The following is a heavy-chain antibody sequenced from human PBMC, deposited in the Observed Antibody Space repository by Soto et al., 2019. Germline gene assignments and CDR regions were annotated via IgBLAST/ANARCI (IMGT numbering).Heavy chain of an antibody. Sequence: EVQLVESGGGLVQPGGSLRLSCAASGFTCSSYWMSWVRQAPGKGLEWVANIKQDGSEKYYVDSVKGRFTISRDNAKNSLYLQMNSLRAEDTAVYYCARDRLAYCGGDCYSFFDYWGQGTLVTVSS. CDR2: IKQDGSEK. J-gene: IGHJ4*02. CDR3: ARDRLAYCGGDCYSFFDY. CDR1: GFTCSSYW. D-gene: IGHD2-21*02. V-gene: IGHV3-7*03.